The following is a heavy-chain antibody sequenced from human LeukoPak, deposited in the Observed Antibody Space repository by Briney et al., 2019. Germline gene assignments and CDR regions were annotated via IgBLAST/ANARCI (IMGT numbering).Heavy chain of an antibody. CDR1: GGSISSYY. CDR3: ARHSGDGYNRPFGY. CDR2: IYYSGTT. Sequence: SETLSLTCTVSGGSISSYYWSWIRQPPGKGLEWIGTIYYSGTTFYNPSLKSRVTISVDTSKNQFSLKLSSVTAADTAVYYCARHSGDGYNRPFGYWGQGSLVTVSS. V-gene: IGHV4-59*04. D-gene: IGHD5-24*01. J-gene: IGHJ4*02.